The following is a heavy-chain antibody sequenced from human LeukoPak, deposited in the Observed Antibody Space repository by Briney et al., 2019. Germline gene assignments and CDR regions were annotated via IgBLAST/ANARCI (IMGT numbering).Heavy chain of an antibody. CDR1: GGSFSGYY. Sequence: SETLSLTCAVYGGSFSGYYWSWIRQPPGKGLEWIGEINHSGSTNYNPSLKSRVTISVDTSKNQFSLKLSSVTAADTAVYYCARLDYDILTGPKYYFDYWGQGTLVTVSS. J-gene: IGHJ4*02. CDR2: INHSGST. V-gene: IGHV4-34*01. CDR3: ARLDYDILTGPKYYFDY. D-gene: IGHD3-9*01.